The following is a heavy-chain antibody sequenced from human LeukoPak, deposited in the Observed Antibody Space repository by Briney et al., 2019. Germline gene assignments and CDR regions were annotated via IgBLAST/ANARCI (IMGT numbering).Heavy chain of an antibody. D-gene: IGHD3-9*01. J-gene: IGHJ4*02. CDR3: ARVEDYDILTGFDY. CDR2: IKQDGSEK. V-gene: IGHV3-7*01. CDR1: GFTLSSYW. Sequence: GGSLRLSCAASGFTLSSYWMSWVRQAPGKGLEGVANIKQDGSEKYYVDSVKGRFTISRDNAKNSLYLQMNSLRAEDTAVYYFARVEDYDILTGFDYWGQGTLVTVSS.